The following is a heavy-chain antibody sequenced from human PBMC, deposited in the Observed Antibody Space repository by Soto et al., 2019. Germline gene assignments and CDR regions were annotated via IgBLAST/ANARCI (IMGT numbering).Heavy chain of an antibody. Sequence: SGPTLVNPTQTLTLTCTFSAFSLSTGGVGVGWIRQPPGKALEWLALIYWDDDKRYSPSLKSRLTITKDTSKNQVVLTMTNMDPVDTATYYCAHSLIGYYYGSSASNSSDPWCPGLLVTLSS. CDR3: AHSLIGYYYGSSASNSSDP. V-gene: IGHV2-5*02. CDR2: IYWDDDK. J-gene: IGHJ5*02. D-gene: IGHD3-22*01. CDR1: AFSLSTGGVG.